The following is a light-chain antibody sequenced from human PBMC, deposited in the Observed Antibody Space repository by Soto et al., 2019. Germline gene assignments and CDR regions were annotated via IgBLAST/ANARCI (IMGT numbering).Light chain of an antibody. CDR2: DTS. CDR3: QQYSNWPPIT. CDR1: QSVSIH. J-gene: IGKJ5*01. V-gene: IGKV3-15*01. Sequence: EIVLTQSPATLSLSPGERATLYCRASQSVSIHLAWYQQKPGQAPRLLIYDTSTRATGIPARFSGSGSGTEFTLTISSLQSEDFAVYYCQQYSNWPPITFGQGTRLEI.